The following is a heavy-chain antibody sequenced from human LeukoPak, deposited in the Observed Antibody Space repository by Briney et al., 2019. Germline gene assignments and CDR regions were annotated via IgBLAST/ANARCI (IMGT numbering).Heavy chain of an antibody. CDR3: FKQKTAYEILTGQYYYYYYGMDV. D-gene: IGHD3-9*01. V-gene: IGHV1-8*01. CDR1: GYTVASYD. J-gene: IGHJ6*02. Sequence: GASVKVSCTASGYTVASYDINWVRQATGQGLEWMGWMNPNSGNTGYAQKFQGRVTMTRNTSISTAYMEPSSLRSEDTAVFFFFKQKTAYEILTGQYYYYYYGMDVWGQGTTVTVSS. CDR2: MNPNSGNT.